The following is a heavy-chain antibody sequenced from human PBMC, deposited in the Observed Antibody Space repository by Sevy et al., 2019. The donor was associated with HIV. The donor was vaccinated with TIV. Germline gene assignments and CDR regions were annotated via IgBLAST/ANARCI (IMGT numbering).Heavy chain of an antibody. J-gene: IGHJ4*02. CDR3: ASQDGQQDY. V-gene: IGHV4-30-4*01. CDR1: GGSVSRGDYY. CDR2: IYYSGRT. Sequence: SETLSLTCTVSGGSVSRGDYYWSWIRQPPGKGLEWIGYIYYSGRTYYNPSLKSRVSISVNTSKNQFSLKLNSRTAAGPAVYYCASQDGQQDYWGQGTLVNVSS.